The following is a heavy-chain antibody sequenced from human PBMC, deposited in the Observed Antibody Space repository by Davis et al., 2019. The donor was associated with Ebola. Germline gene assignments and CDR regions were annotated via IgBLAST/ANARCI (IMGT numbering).Heavy chain of an antibody. D-gene: IGHD6-13*01. J-gene: IGHJ4*02. CDR2: MYSSGST. CDR3: ARASYSSSWFGLFY. CDR1: GGSISGYH. Sequence: PSETLSLTCNVSGGSISGYHWTWIRQPPGKGLEWIGYMYSSGSTNYNPSLKSRVTISVDTSKNQFSLKVSSVTAADTAVYYCARASYSSSWFGLFYWGQGTLVTVSS. V-gene: IGHV4-59*12.